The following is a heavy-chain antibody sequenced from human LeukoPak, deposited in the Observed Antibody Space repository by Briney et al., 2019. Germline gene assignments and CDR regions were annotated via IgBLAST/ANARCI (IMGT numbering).Heavy chain of an antibody. D-gene: IGHD2-21*02. CDR2: IPSDGTEK. V-gene: IGHV3-30*02. CDR1: GFTFSRYG. Sequence: GGSLRLSCAASGFTFSRYGMYWVRQAPGKGLEWVAFIPSDGTEKDYADSVKGRFTISRDNSKNTVYLQRNSLRAEDTAVYYCAKTRGVTTPYYYYMDVWGKGTGVIVSS. J-gene: IGHJ6*03. CDR3: AKTRGVTTPYYYYMDV.